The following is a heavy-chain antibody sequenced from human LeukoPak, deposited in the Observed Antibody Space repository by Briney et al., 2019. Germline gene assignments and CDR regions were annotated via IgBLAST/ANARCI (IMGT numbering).Heavy chain of an antibody. CDR1: GFTFSSYA. CDR3: AREADSGSYYFDY. D-gene: IGHD1-26*01. Sequence: GGSLRLSCAASGFTFSSYAMHWVRQAPGKGLEYVSAISSNGGSTYYANSVKGRFTIYRDNSKNTLYLQMGSLRAEDTAVYYCAREADSGSYYFDYWGQGTLVTVSS. J-gene: IGHJ4*02. CDR2: ISSNGGST. V-gene: IGHV3-64*01.